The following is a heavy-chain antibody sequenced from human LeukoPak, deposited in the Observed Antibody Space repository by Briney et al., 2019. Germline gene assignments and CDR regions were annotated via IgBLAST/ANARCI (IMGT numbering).Heavy chain of an antibody. D-gene: IGHD7-27*01. CDR2: INSYSVGT. CDR1: GYTFTGYY. V-gene: IGHV1-2*02. CDR3: ARLINGGRALDY. J-gene: IGHJ4*02. Sequence: ASVKVSCKASGYTFTGYYLHWVRQAPGQGLEWMGWINSYSVGTNYAQQFQGRVTMTWDTSISTAYMDLSRLTSDDSAIYYCARLINGGRALDYWGRGTLVTVSS.